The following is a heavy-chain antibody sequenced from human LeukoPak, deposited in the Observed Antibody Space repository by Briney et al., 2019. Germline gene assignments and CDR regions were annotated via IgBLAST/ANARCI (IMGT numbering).Heavy chain of an antibody. Sequence: GGSLRLSCAASGFTFSAYWMHWVRQAPGKGLVWVSRINTDGSSPTYAASVKGRFTISRDNSKNTLYLQMNSLRAEDTAVYYCARETIFGVVMKSFYFDYWGQGTLVTVSS. CDR3: ARETIFGVVMKSFYFDY. CDR2: INTDGSSP. J-gene: IGHJ4*02. V-gene: IGHV3-74*01. CDR1: GFTFSAYW. D-gene: IGHD3-3*01.